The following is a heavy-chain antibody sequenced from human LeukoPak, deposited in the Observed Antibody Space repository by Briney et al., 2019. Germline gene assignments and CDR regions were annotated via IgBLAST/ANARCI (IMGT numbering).Heavy chain of an antibody. CDR2: ISAYNGNT. Sequence: GASVKVSCKASGYTFTSYGISWVRQAPGQGLEWMGWISAYNGNTNYAQKLQGRVTMTTDTSTSTAYMELRSLRSDDTAVYYCARVAGYDFWSGYYPPSYWGQGTLVTVSS. CDR1: GYTFTSYG. D-gene: IGHD3-3*01. J-gene: IGHJ4*02. V-gene: IGHV1-18*01. CDR3: ARVAGYDFWSGYYPPSY.